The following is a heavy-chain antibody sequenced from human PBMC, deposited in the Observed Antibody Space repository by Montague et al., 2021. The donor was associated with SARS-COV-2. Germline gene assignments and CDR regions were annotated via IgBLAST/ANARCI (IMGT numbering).Heavy chain of an antibody. CDR3: ARAGGFYDYWSCYSSSAGFFDP. V-gene: IGHV4-61*05. D-gene: IGHD3-3*01. CDR1: GGSISSSSYY. CDR2: IYYSGST. Sequence: SETLSLTCTVSGGSISSSSYYWGWIRQSPGKGLQWLGYIYYSGSTDYNPSLKSRVTMSVDTSKNQLSLRLNSVTTADTAVYFRARAGGFYDYWSCYSSSAGFFDPWGQGILVTVSS. J-gene: IGHJ5*02.